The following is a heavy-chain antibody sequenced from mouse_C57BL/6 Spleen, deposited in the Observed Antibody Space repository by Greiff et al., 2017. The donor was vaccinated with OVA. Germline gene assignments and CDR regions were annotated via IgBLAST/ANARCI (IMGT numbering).Heavy chain of an antibody. CDR3: ARYLYYGSSYWYFDV. CDR1: GYAFSSYW. V-gene: IGHV1-80*01. J-gene: IGHJ1*03. Sequence: QVQLQQSGAELVKPGASVKISCKASGYAFSSYWMNWVKQRPGKGLEWIGQIYPGDGDTNYNGKFKGKATLTADKSSSTAYMQLSSLTSEDSAVYFCARYLYYGSSYWYFDVWGTGTTVTVSS. D-gene: IGHD1-1*01. CDR2: IYPGDGDT.